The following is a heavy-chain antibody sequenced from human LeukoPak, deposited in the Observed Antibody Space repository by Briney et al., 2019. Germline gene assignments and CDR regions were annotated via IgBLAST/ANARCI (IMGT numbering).Heavy chain of an antibody. CDR3: ARLSQDYYYYYYMDV. Sequence: SQTLSLTCTVSGGSIGSGSYYWSWSRQPAGKGLEWTGRIYTSGSTNYNPSLKSRVTISVDTSKNQFSLKLSSVTAADTAVYYCARLSQDYYYYYYMDVWGKGTTVTVSS. CDR1: GGSIGSGSYY. CDR2: IYTSGST. J-gene: IGHJ6*03. D-gene: IGHD2-2*01. V-gene: IGHV4-61*02.